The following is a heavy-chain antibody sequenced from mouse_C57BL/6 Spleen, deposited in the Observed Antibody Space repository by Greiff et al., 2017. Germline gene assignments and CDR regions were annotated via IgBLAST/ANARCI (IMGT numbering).Heavy chain of an antibody. D-gene: IGHD4-1*01. Sequence: VQLQQPGAELVRPGSSVKLSCKASGYTFTSYWMDWVKQRPGQGLEWIGNIYPSDSETHYNQKFKDKATLTVDKSSSTAYMQLSSLTSEDSAVYYCTRVRLGYAMDYWGQGTSVTVSS. V-gene: IGHV1-61*01. CDR3: TRVRLGYAMDY. CDR1: GYTFTSYW. CDR2: IYPSDSET. J-gene: IGHJ4*01.